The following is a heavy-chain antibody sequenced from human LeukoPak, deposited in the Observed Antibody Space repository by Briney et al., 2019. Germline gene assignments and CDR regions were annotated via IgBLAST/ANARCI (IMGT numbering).Heavy chain of an antibody. J-gene: IGHJ4*02. V-gene: IGHV4-59*08. CDR3: ARHQQLLYYFDY. CDR1: GGSISSYY. CDR2: IYYSGST. Sequence: SSETLSLTCTVSGGSISSYYWSWIRQPPGKELEWIGYIYYSGSTNYNPSLKGRVTISVDTSKNQFSLNLSSVTAADTAVYYCARHQQLLYYFDYWGQGTLVTVSS. D-gene: IGHD6-13*01.